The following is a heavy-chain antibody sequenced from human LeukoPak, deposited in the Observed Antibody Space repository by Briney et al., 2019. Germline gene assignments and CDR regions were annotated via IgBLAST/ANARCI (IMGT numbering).Heavy chain of an antibody. Sequence: GGSLRLSCAASGFTFSSYGMHWVRQAPGKGLEWVAFIRYDGSNKYYADSVKGRFTISRDNSKNTLYLQMNSLRAEDTAVYYCARDPHWDCSGGSCSRYYYGMDVWGQGTTVTVSS. CDR1: GFTFSSYG. V-gene: IGHV3-30*02. CDR2: IRYDGSNK. D-gene: IGHD2-15*01. J-gene: IGHJ6*02. CDR3: ARDPHWDCSGGSCSRYYYGMDV.